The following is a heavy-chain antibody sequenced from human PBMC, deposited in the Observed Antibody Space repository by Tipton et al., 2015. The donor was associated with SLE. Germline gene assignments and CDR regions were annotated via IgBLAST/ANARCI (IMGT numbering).Heavy chain of an antibody. D-gene: IGHD3-22*01. CDR1: GFTFSSFW. CDR2: IKQDGSEK. CDR3: AREGSSGYYIDY. Sequence: SLRLSCAASGFTFSSFWMSWARRAPGKGLQWVANIKQDGSEKYYVDSVKGRFTISRDNAKNSLSLQMNSLRAEDTAVYYCAREGSSGYYIDYWGQGTLVTVSS. V-gene: IGHV3-7*01. J-gene: IGHJ4*02.